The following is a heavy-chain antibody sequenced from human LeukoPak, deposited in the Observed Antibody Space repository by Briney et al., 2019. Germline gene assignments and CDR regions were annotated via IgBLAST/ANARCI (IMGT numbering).Heavy chain of an antibody. V-gene: IGHV1-46*01. CDR3: ARGPHDGSGWYEF. CDR1: GYTLTELS. J-gene: IGHJ5*01. Sequence: GASVKVSCKVSGYTLTELSMHWVRQAPGQGLEWMGIINPTGGSSSYAQKFQGRVTMTRDTSTSTVYMELSSLRSEDTAVYFCARGPHDGSGWYEFWGQGTLVTVSS. D-gene: IGHD3-22*01. CDR2: INPTGGSS.